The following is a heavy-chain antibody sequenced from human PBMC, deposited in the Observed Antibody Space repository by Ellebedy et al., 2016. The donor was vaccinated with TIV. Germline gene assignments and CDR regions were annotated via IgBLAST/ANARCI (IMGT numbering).Heavy chain of an antibody. D-gene: IGHD6-19*01. Sequence: GESLKISCKGSGYSFTSYWLGWVRQMPGKGLEWMGIIYPGDSDTRYSPSFQGQVTIAADKSISTSYLQWSSLKASDTAMYYCARLWRVAGYYYYGMDVWGQGTTVTVSS. CDR2: IYPGDSDT. J-gene: IGHJ6*02. CDR1: GYSFTSYW. V-gene: IGHV5-51*01. CDR3: ARLWRVAGYYYYGMDV.